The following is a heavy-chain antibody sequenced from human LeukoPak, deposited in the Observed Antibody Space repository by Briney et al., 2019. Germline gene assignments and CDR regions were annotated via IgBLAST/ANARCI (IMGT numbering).Heavy chain of an antibody. CDR2: IIPIFGTA. J-gene: IGHJ4*02. CDR1: GGTFSSYA. D-gene: IGHD2-15*01. V-gene: IGHV1-69*13. CDR3: ASLSGGVVVVAAPFDY. Sequence: GASVKVSCKASGGTFSSYAISWVRQAPGQGLEWMGGIIPIFGTANYAQKFQGRVTITADESTSTAYMELSSLRSEDTAVYYCASLSGGVVVVAAPFDYWGQGTLVTVSS.